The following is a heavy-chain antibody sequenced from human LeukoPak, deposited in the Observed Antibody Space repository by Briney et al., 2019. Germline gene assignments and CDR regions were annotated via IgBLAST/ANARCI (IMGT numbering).Heavy chain of an antibody. V-gene: IGHV4-59*01. CDR2: IYYSGNT. J-gene: IGHJ4*02. Sequence: SETLSLTCTVSGGSISSYSWSWIRQPPGKGLEWIGYIYYSGNTNYNPSLKSRVTMSVDTSKNQFSLKLNSVTAADTAVYYCASLANWNYVYWGQGTLVTVSS. D-gene: IGHD1-7*01. CDR3: ASLANWNYVY. CDR1: GGSISSYS.